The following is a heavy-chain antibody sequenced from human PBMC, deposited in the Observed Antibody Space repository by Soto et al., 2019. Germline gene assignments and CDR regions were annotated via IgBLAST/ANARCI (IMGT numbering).Heavy chain of an antibody. V-gene: IGHV1-46*03. J-gene: IGHJ6*03. CDR1: GYTFTSYY. D-gene: IGHD3-10*01. Sequence: GASVKGSCKASGYTFTSYYMHWVRQAPGQGLEWMGIINPSGGSTSYAQKFQGRVTMTRDTSTSTVYMELSSLRSEDTAVYYCASSLNYYYGSGSYYSRLGVYMDVWGKGTTVTVSS. CDR3: ASSLNYYYGSGSYYSRLGVYMDV. CDR2: INPSGGST.